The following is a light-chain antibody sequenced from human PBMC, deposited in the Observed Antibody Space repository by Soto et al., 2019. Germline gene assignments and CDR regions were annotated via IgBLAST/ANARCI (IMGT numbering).Light chain of an antibody. CDR3: QQSYSPLRT. V-gene: IGKV1-39*01. Sequence: DIQMTQSPSSLSASVGDSVTITCRASQSIDTYLNWYRQRPGKAPELLIYAAFSLQSGVPSRFSGSGSGTDFTLTISSLEFGDSATYYCQQSYSPLRTFGQGTKLEIK. J-gene: IGKJ2*01. CDR1: QSIDTY. CDR2: AAF.